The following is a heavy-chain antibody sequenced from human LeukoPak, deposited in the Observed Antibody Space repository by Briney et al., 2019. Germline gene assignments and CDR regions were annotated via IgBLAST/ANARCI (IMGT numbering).Heavy chain of an antibody. Sequence: GGSLRLSCAASGFTVSNNYMAWVRQAPGKGLEWVSVINSGGSTDYADSVKGRFTISRDNSKNTLFLQMNSLRAEDTALYYCTRTYGDYDYYYGLDVWGQGTTVTVSS. CDR2: INSGGST. J-gene: IGHJ6*02. D-gene: IGHD4-17*01. CDR3: TRTYGDYDYYYGLDV. V-gene: IGHV3-66*01. CDR1: GFTVSNNY.